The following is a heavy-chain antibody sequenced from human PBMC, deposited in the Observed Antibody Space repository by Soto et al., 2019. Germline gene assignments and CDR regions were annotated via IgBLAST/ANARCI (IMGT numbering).Heavy chain of an antibody. CDR2: IYHSGST. D-gene: IGHD2-15*01. CDR1: GGSISSSNW. V-gene: IGHV4-4*02. Sequence: TLSLTCALSGGSISSSNWWSWVRQPPGKGLEWIGEIYHSGSTNYHPSLKSRVTISVDKSKNQFSLKLSSVTAADTAVYYCARDEVCSGGSCYPGWFDPWGQGTLVTVSS. J-gene: IGHJ5*02. CDR3: ARDEVCSGGSCYPGWFDP.